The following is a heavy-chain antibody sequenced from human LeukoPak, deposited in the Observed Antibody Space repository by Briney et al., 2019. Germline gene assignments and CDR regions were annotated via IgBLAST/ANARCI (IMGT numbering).Heavy chain of an antibody. D-gene: IGHD6-19*01. V-gene: IGHV4-39*07. CDR2: IYYSGST. CDR3: ARCPRIIAVAVPNAFDI. J-gene: IGHJ3*02. Sequence: SETLSLTCTVSGGSISSSSYYWGWIRQPPGKGLEWIGSIYYSGSTYYNPSLKSRVTISVDTSKNQFSLKLSSVTAADTAVYYCARCPRIIAVAVPNAFDIWGQGTMVTVSS. CDR1: GGSISSSSYY.